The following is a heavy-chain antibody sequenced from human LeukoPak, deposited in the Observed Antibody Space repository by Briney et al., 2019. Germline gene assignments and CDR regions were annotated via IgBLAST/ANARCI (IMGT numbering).Heavy chain of an antibody. CDR3: ARNENSGWGYFDY. D-gene: IGHD5-12*01. Sequence: SGGSLRLSCAASGFTFTSYSMNWVRQAPGKGLEWVSTISGGGGSTYYADSVKGRFTISRDNSKDTLYLQMNSLRAEDTAVYYCARNENSGWGYFDYWGQGTLVTVSS. CDR1: GFTFTSYS. J-gene: IGHJ4*02. CDR2: ISGGGGST. V-gene: IGHV3-23*01.